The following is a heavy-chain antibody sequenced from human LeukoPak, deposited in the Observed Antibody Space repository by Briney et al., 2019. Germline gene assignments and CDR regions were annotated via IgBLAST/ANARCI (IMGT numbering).Heavy chain of an antibody. V-gene: IGHV1-18*01. CDR1: GYTFTSYG. D-gene: IGHD6-13*01. J-gene: IGHJ4*02. CDR2: ISAYNGNT. Sequence: VASVKVSCKASGYTFTSYGISWVRQAPGQGLEWMGWISAYNGNTNYAQKFQGRVTMTRNTSISTAYMELSSLRSEDTAVYYCARGSTPLRHGYSSSRMGYWGQGTLVTVSS. CDR3: ARGSTPLRHGYSSSRMGY.